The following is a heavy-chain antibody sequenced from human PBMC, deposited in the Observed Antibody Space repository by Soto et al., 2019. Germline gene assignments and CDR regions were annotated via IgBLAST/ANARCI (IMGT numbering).Heavy chain of an antibody. D-gene: IGHD3-10*01. V-gene: IGHV1-18*01. CDR1: GYTFTSYG. Sequence: VKVSCKASGYTFTSYGISWVRQAPGQGLEWMGWISAYNGNTNYAQKLQGRVTMTTDTSTSTAYMELRSLRSDDTAVYYCARKYLTYYYGSGSNPLDYWGQGTLVTVSS. CDR3: ARKYLTYYYGSGSNPLDY. J-gene: IGHJ4*02. CDR2: ISAYNGNT.